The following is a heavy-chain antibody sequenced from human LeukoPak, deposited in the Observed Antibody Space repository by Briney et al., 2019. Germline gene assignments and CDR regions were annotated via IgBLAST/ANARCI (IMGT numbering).Heavy chain of an antibody. V-gene: IGHV3-23*01. CDR2: ISGSGGST. CDR3: LVNGDDFGSGYLAD. CDR1: GFTFSSYA. D-gene: IGHD3-3*01. Sequence: PGGSLRLSCAASGFTFSSYAMSWVRQAPGKGLEWVSAISGSGGSTYYADSVKGRFTISRDNSEKTLYLQMNSLRAEYKAVYYCLVNGDDFGSGYLADWGQGTLVSVSS. J-gene: IGHJ4*02.